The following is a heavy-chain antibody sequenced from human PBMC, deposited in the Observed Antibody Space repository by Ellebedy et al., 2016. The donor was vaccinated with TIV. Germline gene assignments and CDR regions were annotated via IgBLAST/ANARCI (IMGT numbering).Heavy chain of an antibody. J-gene: IGHJ3*02. CDR2: IYYSGST. V-gene: IGHV4-59*08. Sequence: MPSETLSLTCTVSGGSISSYYWSWIRQPPGKGLEWIGYIYYSGSTNYNPSLKSRATISVDTSKNQFSLKLSSVTAADTAVYYCARRYYYDNTGHAFDIWGQGTMVTVSS. CDR1: GGSISSYY. CDR3: ARRYYYDNTGHAFDI. D-gene: IGHD3-22*01.